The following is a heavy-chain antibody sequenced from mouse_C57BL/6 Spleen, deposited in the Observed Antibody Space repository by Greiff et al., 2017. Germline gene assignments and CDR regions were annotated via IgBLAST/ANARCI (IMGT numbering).Heavy chain of an antibody. V-gene: IGHV1-66*01. CDR1: GYSFTSYY. Sequence: QVQLKQSGPELVKPGASVKISCKASGYSFTSYYIHWVKQRPGQGLEWIGWIYPGSGNTKYNEKFKGKATLTAETSSSTAYMQLSSLTSEDSAVYYCASSSNYEDYAMDYWGQGTSVTVSS. D-gene: IGHD2-5*01. CDR2: IYPGSGNT. J-gene: IGHJ4*01. CDR3: ASSSNYEDYAMDY.